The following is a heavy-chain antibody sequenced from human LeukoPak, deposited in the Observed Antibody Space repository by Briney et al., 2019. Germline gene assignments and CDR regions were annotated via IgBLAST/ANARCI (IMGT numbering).Heavy chain of an antibody. Sequence: GGPLRLSCAASGFTFSDSTMNWVRQAPGKGLEWVSYIGTSGKYIYYADSLKGRFTISTDNANSPLYLQISTLKAEDTAVYYCTRQWLRVMDVWGKGTTVTVSS. V-gene: IGHV3-21*01. D-gene: IGHD6-19*01. CDR2: IGTSGKYI. CDR3: TRQWLRVMDV. J-gene: IGHJ6*04. CDR1: GFTFSDST.